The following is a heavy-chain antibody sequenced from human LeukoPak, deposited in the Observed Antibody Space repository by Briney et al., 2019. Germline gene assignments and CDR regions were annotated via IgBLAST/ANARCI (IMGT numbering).Heavy chain of an antibody. CDR1: GFTFSLYV. V-gene: IGHV3-23*01. Sequence: PGGSLRLSCAASGFTFSLYVMSWVRQAPGKGLKWVSGISASGGSRYYADSVKGRFTISRDNSRNTVFLQVNSLRGDDTAVYYCAQDRGATVTTFAHWGPGTLVTVSS. CDR3: AQDRGATVTTFAH. D-gene: IGHD4-17*01. CDR2: ISASGGSR. J-gene: IGHJ4*02.